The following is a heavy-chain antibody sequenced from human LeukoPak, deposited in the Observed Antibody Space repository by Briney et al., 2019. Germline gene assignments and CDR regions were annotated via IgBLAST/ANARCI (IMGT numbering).Heavy chain of an antibody. D-gene: IGHD3-16*01. CDR2: ISNAI. J-gene: IGHJ4*02. CDR1: GFTFRIYS. Sequence: GGSLRLSCAASGFTFRIYSMNWVRQAPGKGLEWVSYISNAIWYADSVKGRITISRDNAKNALYLQMNSLRPEDMAVYYCVRDSDYAFDHWGQGALVTVSS. V-gene: IGHV3-48*01. CDR3: VRDSDYAFDH.